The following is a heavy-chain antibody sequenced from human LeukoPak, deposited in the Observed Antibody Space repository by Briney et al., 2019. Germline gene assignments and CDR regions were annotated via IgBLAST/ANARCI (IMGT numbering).Heavy chain of an antibody. Sequence: GGSLRLSCAASGFTFSTYTMSWVRQAPGKGLEWVSSITSSGTYIYYADSVKGRFTISRDNAQNSLYLQMNSLRAEDTAVYYCARDLSTFGYWGQGTLVTVSS. J-gene: IGHJ4*02. CDR1: GFTFSTYT. D-gene: IGHD2/OR15-2a*01. CDR3: ARDLSTFGY. CDR2: ITSSGTYI. V-gene: IGHV3-21*01.